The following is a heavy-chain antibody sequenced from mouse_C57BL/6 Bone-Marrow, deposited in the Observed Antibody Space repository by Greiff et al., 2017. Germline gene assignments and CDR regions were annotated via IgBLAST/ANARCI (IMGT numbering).Heavy chain of an antibody. D-gene: IGHD2-4*01. CDR2: IDPSDSYT. CDR3: ARIYYDYEDYYAMDY. J-gene: IGHJ4*01. V-gene: IGHV1-69*01. Sequence: VQLQQSGAELVMPGASVKLSCKASGYTFTSYWMHWVKQRPGQGLEWIGEIDPSDSYTNYNQKFKGKSTLTVDKSSSTAYMQLSSLTSEDSAVYYCARIYYDYEDYYAMDYWGQGTSVTVSS. CDR1: GYTFTSYW.